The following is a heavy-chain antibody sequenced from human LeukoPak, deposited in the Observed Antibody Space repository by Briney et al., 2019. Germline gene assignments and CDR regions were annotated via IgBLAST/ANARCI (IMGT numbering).Heavy chain of an antibody. J-gene: IGHJ5*02. CDR2: ITGSGGTT. CDR3: AKDTTTVITNNWFDP. D-gene: IGHD4-17*01. V-gene: IGHV3-23*01. CDR1: GFTFSSYA. Sequence: GGSLRLSCAASGFTFSSYAMSWVRQAPGKGLEWVSAITGSGGTTYHADSVKGRFTISRDNSKNTLYLQMNSLRAEDTAVYYCAKDTTTVITNNWFDPWGQGTLVTVSS.